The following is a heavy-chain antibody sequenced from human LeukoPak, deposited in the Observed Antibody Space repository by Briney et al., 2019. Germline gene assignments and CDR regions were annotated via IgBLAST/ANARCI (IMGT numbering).Heavy chain of an antibody. D-gene: IGHD6-13*01. V-gene: IGHV3-49*04. CDR1: AFTDGDYA. CDR2: IRSKAYGGTT. Sequence: GRCLRPACTPSAFTDGDYATRSVRQAPGKGLGWVGFIRSKAYGGTTEYAASVKGRFTISRDDSKSIAYLQMNSLKTEDTAVYSCTRDRVGSSSWPNFDYWGQGTLVTVSS. CDR3: TRDRVGSSSWPNFDY. J-gene: IGHJ4*02.